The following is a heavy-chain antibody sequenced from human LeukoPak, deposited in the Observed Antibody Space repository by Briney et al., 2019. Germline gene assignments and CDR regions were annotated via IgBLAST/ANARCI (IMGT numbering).Heavy chain of an antibody. V-gene: IGHV4-59*12. J-gene: IGHJ4*02. CDR1: GASISSYY. CDR3: ARGGPYYDSSGFDY. Sequence: SETLSLTCTVSGASISSYYWSWIRQPPGKGLEWIGYIHYSGSTNYNPSLKSRVTISVDRSKNQFSLKLSSVTAADTAVYYCARGGPYYDSSGFDYWGQGTLVTVSS. CDR2: IHYSGST. D-gene: IGHD3-22*01.